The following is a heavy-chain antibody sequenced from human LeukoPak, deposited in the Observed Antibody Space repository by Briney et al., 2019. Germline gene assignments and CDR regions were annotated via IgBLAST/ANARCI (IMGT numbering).Heavy chain of an antibody. J-gene: IGHJ3*02. CDR2: ISSSSSYI. CDR3: AGVGYYDSSGYPAYDAFDI. Sequence: PGGSLRLSCAASGFTFSSYSMNWVRQAPGKGLEWVSSISSSSSYIYYADSVKGRFTISRDNAKNSLYLQMNSLRAEDTAVYYCAGVGYYDSSGYPAYDAFDIWGQGTMVTVSS. V-gene: IGHV3-21*01. CDR1: GFTFSSYS. D-gene: IGHD3-22*01.